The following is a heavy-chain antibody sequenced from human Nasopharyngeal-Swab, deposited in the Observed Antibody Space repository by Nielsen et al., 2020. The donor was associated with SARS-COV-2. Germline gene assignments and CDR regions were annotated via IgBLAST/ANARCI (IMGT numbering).Heavy chain of an antibody. CDR1: GYTFTSYG. V-gene: IGHV1-18*01. D-gene: IGHD3-22*01. J-gene: IGHJ4*02. Sequence: ASVKVSCKASGYTFTSYGISWVRQAPGQGLEWMGWISAYNGNSNYPQKLQGRVTMTTDTSTSTAYMELRSLRSDDTAVYYCARVSLGYYDSSGYYYCDYRGQGTLVTVSS. CDR3: ARVSLGYYDSSGYYYCDY. CDR2: ISAYNGNS.